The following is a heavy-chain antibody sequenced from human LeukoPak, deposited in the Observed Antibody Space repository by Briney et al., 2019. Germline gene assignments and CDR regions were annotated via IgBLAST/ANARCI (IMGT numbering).Heavy chain of an antibody. D-gene: IGHD3-22*01. Sequence: PPQCLSLTCTLSGGSISSCYSGWIRHPPGKGREWDGYIYYSGSSNYNPSLKSRVNISVDTSKNQFSLKLSSVTAADTAVYYCARGDYYDSSPLGYWGRGTLVTVSS. CDR2: IYYSGSS. V-gene: IGHV4-59*01. CDR1: GGSISSCY. J-gene: IGHJ4*02. CDR3: ARGDYYDSSPLGY.